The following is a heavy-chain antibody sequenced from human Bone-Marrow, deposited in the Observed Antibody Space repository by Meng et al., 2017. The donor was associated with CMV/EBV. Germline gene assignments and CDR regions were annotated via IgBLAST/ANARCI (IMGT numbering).Heavy chain of an antibody. CDR1: GGSISSGGYY. Sequence: LRLSCTVSGGSISSGGYYWSWIRQHPGKGLEWIGYIYYSGSTYYNPSLKSRVTISVDRSKNQFSLKLSSVTAADTAVYYCARDRARRGWFDPWGQGTLVTVSS. V-gene: IGHV4-31*03. D-gene: IGHD1-26*01. CDR2: IYYSGST. J-gene: IGHJ5*02. CDR3: ARDRARRGWFDP.